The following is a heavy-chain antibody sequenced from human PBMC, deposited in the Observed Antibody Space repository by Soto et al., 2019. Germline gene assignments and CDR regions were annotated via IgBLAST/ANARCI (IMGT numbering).Heavy chain of an antibody. CDR3: AREDGTTIRYYYGMDV. CDR2: IIPIFGTA. CDR1: GGTFSSYA. D-gene: IGHD1-7*01. J-gene: IGHJ6*02. V-gene: IGHV1-69*12. Sequence: QVQLVQSGAEVKKPGSSVKVPCKASGGTFSSYAISWVRQAPGQGLEWMGGIIPIFGTANYAQKFQGRVTITADESTSTAYMELSSLRSEDTAVYYCAREDGTTIRYYYGMDVWGQGTTVTVSS.